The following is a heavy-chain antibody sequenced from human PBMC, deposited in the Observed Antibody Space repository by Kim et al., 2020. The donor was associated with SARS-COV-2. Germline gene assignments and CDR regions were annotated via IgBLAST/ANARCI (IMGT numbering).Heavy chain of an antibody. CDR1: GYIFTNYW. Sequence: GESLKISCKGSGYIFTNYWIAWVRQMPGKGLEWMGIIYPGDSDTRYSPSFQGQVTISADKSISTAYLQWSSLKASDTAMYYCARQTGTSFSPRWIDYWGQGTLVTVSS. CDR2: IYPGDSDT. CDR3: ARQTGTSFSPRWIDY. V-gene: IGHV5-51*01. J-gene: IGHJ4*02. D-gene: IGHD1-1*01.